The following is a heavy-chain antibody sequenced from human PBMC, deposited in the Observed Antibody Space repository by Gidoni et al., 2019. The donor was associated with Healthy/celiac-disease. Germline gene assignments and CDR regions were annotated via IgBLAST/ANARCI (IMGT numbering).Heavy chain of an antibody. Sequence: QVQLQQWGAGLLKPSETLSLTCAVYGGSFSGYYWSWVRQPPGKGLEWIGEINHSGSTNYNPSLKSRVTMSVDTSKNQFSLKLNSVTAADTAVYYCARGGDGDFDYWGQGTLVTVSS. CDR3: ARGGDGDFDY. CDR1: GGSFSGYY. D-gene: IGHD3-16*01. J-gene: IGHJ4*02. V-gene: IGHV4-34*01. CDR2: INHSGST.